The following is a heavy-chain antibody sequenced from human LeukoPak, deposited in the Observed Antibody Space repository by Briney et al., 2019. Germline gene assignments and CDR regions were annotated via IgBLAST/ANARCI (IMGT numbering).Heavy chain of an antibody. CDR1: DFSLSTPGMG. CDR2: IYYNDDK. CDR3: AHRVVTIDWRSYFDY. D-gene: IGHD3-9*01. V-gene: IGHV2-5*01. Sequence: YGPTLVKPTQTLTLTCTFSDFSLSTPGMGVGRIRQPPGKALEGLALIYYNDDKRYSPSLRSRLTITRDTSKNQVVLAMTNMDPVDTATYYCAHRVVTIDWRSYFDYWGQGAPVTVSS. J-gene: IGHJ4*02.